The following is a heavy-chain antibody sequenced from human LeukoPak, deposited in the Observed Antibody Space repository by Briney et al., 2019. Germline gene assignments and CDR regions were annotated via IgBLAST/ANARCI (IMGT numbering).Heavy chain of an antibody. D-gene: IGHD7-27*01. J-gene: IGHJ4*02. CDR1: GFTFSSYT. V-gene: IGHV3-23*01. CDR3: AKDGGLWVSAHWGDS. CDR2: ITTGDGNT. Sequence: GGSLRLACAASGFTFSSYTMTWVRQAPGKGLKWVSTITTGDGNTYYADSVKGRFTVSGDDSKNTLYLQMNSLRAEDTAVYYCAKDGGLWVSAHWGDSWGRGTLVTVSS.